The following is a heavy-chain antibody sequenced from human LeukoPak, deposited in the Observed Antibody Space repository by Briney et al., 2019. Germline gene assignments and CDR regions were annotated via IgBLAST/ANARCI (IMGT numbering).Heavy chain of an antibody. V-gene: IGHV1-69*05. CDR2: IIPIFGTA. J-gene: IGHJ4*02. D-gene: IGHD3-22*01. Sequence: SVKISCKASGGTFSSYAISWVRHAPGRGLEWMGRIIPIFGTANYAQKFQGRVTITTDESTSTAYMELSSLRSEDTAVYYCRSVPDRYASTDYHSYCGQGHLVTVSS. CDR1: GGTFSSYA. CDR3: RSVPDRYASTDYHSY.